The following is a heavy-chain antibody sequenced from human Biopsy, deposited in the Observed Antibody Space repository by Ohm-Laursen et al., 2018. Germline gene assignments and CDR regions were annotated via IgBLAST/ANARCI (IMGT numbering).Heavy chain of an antibody. CDR1: AYTFTGQY. Sequence: SVKASCPASAYTFTGQYFHWVRQVPGQGLEWMGWINPHSGTTKLAQDFQGRVTITRDTSITTAYMELRRLRSDDTAVYYCAKGQDLRGGAEYFQHWGQGALVTVSS. CDR3: AKGQDLRGGAEYFQH. CDR2: INPHSGTT. D-gene: IGHD2-15*01. V-gene: IGHV1-2*02. J-gene: IGHJ1*01.